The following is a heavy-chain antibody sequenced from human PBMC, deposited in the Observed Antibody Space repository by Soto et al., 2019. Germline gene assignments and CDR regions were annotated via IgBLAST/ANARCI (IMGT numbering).Heavy chain of an antibody. J-gene: IGHJ6*02. CDR1: GGTFSNYA. CDR3: ARGDPTNIGGTTYYALDV. CDR2: IIPVFATP. Sequence: QVQLVQSGAEVKKPGSSVKVSCKASGGTFSNYAISWVRQAPGQGLEWMGAIIPVFATPHYAQKFQDRVTITDEESTTTVLVEIRRPTSDAPAVYYGARGDPTNIGGTTYYALDVWGQGTTVTVSS. V-gene: IGHV1-69*12. D-gene: IGHD2-8*01.